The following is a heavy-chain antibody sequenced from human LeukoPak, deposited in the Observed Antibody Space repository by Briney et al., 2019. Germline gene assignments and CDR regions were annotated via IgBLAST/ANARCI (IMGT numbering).Heavy chain of an antibody. CDR2: INTDGTNT. J-gene: IGHJ6*03. V-gene: IGHV3-74*01. D-gene: IGHD6-19*01. CDR3: ARGRAAVAGSYMDV. CDR1: GFTFSSYW. Sequence: GGSLRRSCAASGFTFSSYWMSWVRQAPGKGLVWVSRINTDGTNTTYADSVKGRFTISRDNAKNTLYLQINSLRAEDTAVYYCARGRAAVAGSYMDVWGKGTTVTVSS.